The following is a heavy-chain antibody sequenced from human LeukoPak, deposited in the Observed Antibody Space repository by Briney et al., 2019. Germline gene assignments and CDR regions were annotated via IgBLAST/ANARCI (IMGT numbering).Heavy chain of an antibody. CDR3: ARGNLGAKFYYGMDV. Sequence: GGSLRLSCATSGFTFSNYAMSWVRQAPGKGLEWVSSIGGNDGKTYYRDSVKGRFTISRDNSKNTLYLQVNSLRAEDTAVYFCARGNLGAKFYYGMDVWGQGTTVTVSS. CDR2: IGGNDGKT. CDR1: GFTFSNYA. V-gene: IGHV3-23*01. D-gene: IGHD1-26*01. J-gene: IGHJ6*02.